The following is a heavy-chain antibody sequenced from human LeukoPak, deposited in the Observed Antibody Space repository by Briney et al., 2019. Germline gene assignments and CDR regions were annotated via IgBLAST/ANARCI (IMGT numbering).Heavy chain of an antibody. J-gene: IGHJ4*02. Sequence: GGSLRLSCAASGFIVSSTYMSWIRQAPGKGLEWVSVVYSDGRTYYADSVKGRFTISRDNSKNTLYLQMNSLRAEDTAVYYCAKTNRITMIVVVNTGSFDYWGQGTLVTVSS. V-gene: IGHV3-66*01. D-gene: IGHD3-22*01. CDR2: VYSDGRT. CDR1: GFIVSSTY. CDR3: AKTNRITMIVVVNTGSFDY.